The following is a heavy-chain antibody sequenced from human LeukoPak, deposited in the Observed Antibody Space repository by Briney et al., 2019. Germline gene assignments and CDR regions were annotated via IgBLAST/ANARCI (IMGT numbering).Heavy chain of an antibody. CDR2: IYPGDSDT. CDR3: ARHVTTTDVSWFDP. V-gene: IGHV5-51*01. D-gene: IGHD1-1*01. J-gene: IGHJ5*02. Sequence: GESLQISCKGSGYSFTTYWIGWVRQMPGKGLEWMGIIYPGDSDTRYSPSFQGQVTISADKSISTAYLQWSSLKASDTAMYYCARHVTTTDVSWFDPWGQGTLVTVSS. CDR1: GYSFTTYW.